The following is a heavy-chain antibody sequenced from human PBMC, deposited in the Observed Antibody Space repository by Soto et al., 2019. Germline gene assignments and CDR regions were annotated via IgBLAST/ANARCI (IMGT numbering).Heavy chain of an antibody. CDR1: GFTFSSYA. D-gene: IGHD3-22*01. J-gene: IGHJ4*02. Sequence: GGSLRLSWAASGFTFSSYAMSWVRQAPGKGLEWVSAISGSGGSTYYADSVKGRFTISRDNSKNTLYLQMNSLRAEDTAVYYCARGSGYYYWDDYWGQGTLVTVSS. CDR3: ARGSGYYYWDDY. V-gene: IGHV3-23*01. CDR2: ISGSGGST.